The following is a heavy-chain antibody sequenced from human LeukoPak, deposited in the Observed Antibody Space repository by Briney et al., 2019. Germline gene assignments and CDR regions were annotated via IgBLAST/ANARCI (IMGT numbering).Heavy chain of an antibody. CDR3: GRDHQVYCGGDYYSPFGY. Sequence: ASVKVSCKAPGYTFTGYYMHWVRQAPGQGLEWMGWINPNSGGTNYAQKFQGRVTMTRDTSISTAYMELSGLRSDDTAVYYCGRDHQVYCGGDYYSPFGYWGQGTLVTVSS. V-gene: IGHV1-2*02. CDR1: GYTFTGYY. J-gene: IGHJ4*02. D-gene: IGHD2-21*02. CDR2: INPNSGGT.